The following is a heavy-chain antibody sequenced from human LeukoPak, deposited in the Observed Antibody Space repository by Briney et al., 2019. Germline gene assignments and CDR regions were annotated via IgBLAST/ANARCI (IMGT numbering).Heavy chain of an antibody. D-gene: IGHD3-3*01. V-gene: IGHV1-8*01. CDR3: ARGPNCDFWGRNYDSGMDV. J-gene: IGHJ6*04. CDR1: RYTLSTYD. Sequence: ASLKISCETSRYTLSTYDINWVRHAPGHRLEWMGWMNPNRGSTHCAQKFRGRVTMTRDTSLSTPYMERSRLKYEDTAVYYSARGPNCDFWGRNYDSGMDVWGKGTTVTVSS. CDR2: MNPNRGST.